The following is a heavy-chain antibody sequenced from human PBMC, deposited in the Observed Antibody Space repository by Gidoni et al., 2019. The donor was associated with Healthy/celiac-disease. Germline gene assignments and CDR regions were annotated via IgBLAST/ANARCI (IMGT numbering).Heavy chain of an antibody. V-gene: IGHV3-48*02. J-gene: IGHJ6*02. CDR3: AGATYYDFWSGYYSGMDV. D-gene: IGHD3-3*01. CDR2: ISSSSSTI. Sequence: EVQLVESGGGLVQPGGSLRLSCAASGFTFSSYSMNWVRQAPGKGLEWVSYISSSSSTIYYADSVKGRFTISRDNAKNSLYLQMNSLRDEDTAVYYCAGATYYDFWSGYYSGMDVWGQGTTVTVSS. CDR1: GFTFSSYS.